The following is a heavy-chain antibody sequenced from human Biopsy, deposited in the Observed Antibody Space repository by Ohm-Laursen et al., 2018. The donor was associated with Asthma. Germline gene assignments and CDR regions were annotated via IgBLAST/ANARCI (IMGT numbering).Heavy chain of an antibody. Sequence: SVKVSCKASGGSFSNFAFSWVRQAPGHGLEWMGTILTKFDITSYAEKFQGRVTIAADKSTSTTYMELSRLRSEDTAVYYCARSYDTDSYPVLVLDYWGQGTLVTVSS. D-gene: IGHD3-22*01. CDR2: ILTKFDIT. CDR3: ARSYDTDSYPVLVLDY. CDR1: GGSFSNFA. J-gene: IGHJ4*02. V-gene: IGHV1-69*04.